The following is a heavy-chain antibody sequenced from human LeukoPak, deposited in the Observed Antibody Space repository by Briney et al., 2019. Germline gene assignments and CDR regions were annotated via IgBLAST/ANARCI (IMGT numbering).Heavy chain of an antibody. D-gene: IGHD4-17*01. CDR2: IRSKAYGGTT. J-gene: IGHJ6*02. CDR1: GFTFGDYA. V-gene: IGHV3-49*04. Sequence: AGGSLRLSCTASGFTFGDYAMSWVRQAPGKGLEWVGFIRSKAYGGTTEYAASVKGRFTISRDDSKSIAYLQMNSLKTEDTAVYCCTRYGDYFGNYYYYGMDVWGQGTTVTVSS. CDR3: TRYGDYFGNYYYYGMDV.